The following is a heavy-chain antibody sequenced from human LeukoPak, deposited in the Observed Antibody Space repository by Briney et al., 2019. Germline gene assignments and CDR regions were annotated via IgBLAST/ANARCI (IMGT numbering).Heavy chain of an antibody. J-gene: IGHJ4*02. V-gene: IGHV3-13*01. CDR3: ARVAKERVGGVYYFDY. CDR1: GFTFSDYD. Sequence: GGSLRLSYAASGFTFSDYDMHWVPQATGKGLECVSAIGTAGDTYYTGSVKGRFTISRENAKNSLYLQMNSLRAGDTAVYYCARVAKERVGGVYYFDYWGQGTLVTVSS. CDR2: IGTAGDT. D-gene: IGHD1-1*01.